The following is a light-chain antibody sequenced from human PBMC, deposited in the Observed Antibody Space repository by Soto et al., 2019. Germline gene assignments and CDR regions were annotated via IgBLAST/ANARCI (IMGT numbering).Light chain of an antibody. CDR3: QQYNNWPPIT. Sequence: EIVLTQSPGTLSLSPGDRATLSCRAIQSVSRSYLGWYQQKPGQAPRLLIYSGSTRATGVPARFSGSGSGTEFTLTISSLQSDDFAVYYCQQYNNWPPITFGQGTRLEIK. CDR1: QSVSRSY. CDR2: SGS. V-gene: IGKV3-15*01. J-gene: IGKJ5*01.